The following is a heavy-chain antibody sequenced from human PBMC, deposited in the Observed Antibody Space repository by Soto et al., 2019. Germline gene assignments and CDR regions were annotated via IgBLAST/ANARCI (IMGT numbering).Heavy chain of an antibody. CDR2: INHSGST. J-gene: IGHJ6*03. D-gene: IGHD6-6*01. CDR1: GGSFSGYY. CDR3: ARGTSIAARRYYYYYYYMDV. V-gene: IGHV4-34*01. Sequence: SETLSLTCAVYGGSFSGYYWSWIRQPPGKGLEWIGEINHSGSTNYNPSLKSRVTISVDTSKNQFSLKLSSVTAADTAVYYCARGTSIAARRYYYYYYYMDVWGKGTTVTVSS.